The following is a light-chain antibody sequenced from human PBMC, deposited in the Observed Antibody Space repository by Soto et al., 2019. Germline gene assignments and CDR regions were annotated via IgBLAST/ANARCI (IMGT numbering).Light chain of an antibody. CDR3: QQRMDGRPFT. CDR1: QTVINY. CDR2: DAS. J-gene: IGKJ5*01. Sequence: EIGVTQSSPTVSLSTGEGATXSCRASQTVINYLAWYQQKPFQLPMLLIYDASYIFTCIPSMFSCGWSGPDFNLTISSMGAEHFAVCYCQQRMDGRPFTFAQLTRLE. V-gene: IGKV3-11*01.